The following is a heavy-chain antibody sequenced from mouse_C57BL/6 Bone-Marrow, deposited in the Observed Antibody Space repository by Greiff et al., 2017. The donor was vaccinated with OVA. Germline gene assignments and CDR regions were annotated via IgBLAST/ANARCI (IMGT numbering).Heavy chain of an antibody. V-gene: IGHV1-63*01. D-gene: IGHD2-13*01. CDR1: GYTFTNYW. CDR2: ILPGSGYT. Sequence: VQLQQSGAELIRPGASVKMSCKASGYTFTNYWIGWVKQRPGHGLEWIGEILPGSGYTNYNEKFKGKATLTADKSSSTAYMHLSSLTSEDSAIYYCARWELEHDCYAMDYWGQGTSVTVSS. CDR3: ARWELEHDCYAMDY. J-gene: IGHJ4*01.